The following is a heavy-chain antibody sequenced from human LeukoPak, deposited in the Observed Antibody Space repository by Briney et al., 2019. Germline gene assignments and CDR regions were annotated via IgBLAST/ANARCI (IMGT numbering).Heavy chain of an antibody. CDR1: GGSFSGYY. D-gene: IGHD3-3*01. Sequence: SETLSLTCAVYGGSFSGYYWSWIRQPPGKGLEWIGEINHSGSTNYNPSLKSRVIISVDTSKNQFSLKLSSVTAADTAVYYCARGYDFWSGYLFDYWGQGTLVTVSS. CDR2: INHSGST. J-gene: IGHJ4*02. V-gene: IGHV4-34*01. CDR3: ARGYDFWSGYLFDY.